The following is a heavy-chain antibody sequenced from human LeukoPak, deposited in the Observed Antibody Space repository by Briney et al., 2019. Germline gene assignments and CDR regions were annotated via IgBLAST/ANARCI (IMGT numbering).Heavy chain of an antibody. J-gene: IGHJ3*02. Sequence: ETLSLTCAVSGASISSNNWWSWVRQAPGKGLEWVSVIYSGGSTYYADSVRGRFTISRDNSKNTLYLQMNSLRAEDTAVYYCARALMYYDILTGRDGFDIWGQGTMVTVSS. CDR3: ARALMYYDILTGRDGFDI. CDR2: IYSGGST. V-gene: IGHV3-53*01. D-gene: IGHD3-9*01. CDR1: GASISSNN.